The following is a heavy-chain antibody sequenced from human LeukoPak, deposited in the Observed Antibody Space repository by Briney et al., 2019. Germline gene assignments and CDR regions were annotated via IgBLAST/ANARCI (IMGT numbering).Heavy chain of an antibody. Sequence: GGSLRLSCAASGFTFSSYWMSWVRQAPGKGLEWVANIKQDGSEKYYVDSVKGRFTISRDNAKNSLYLQMNSLRAEDTAVYYCVRMIHYYYYYYMDVWGKGTTVTVSS. J-gene: IGHJ6*03. CDR2: IKQDGSEK. CDR1: GFTFSSYW. V-gene: IGHV3-7*01. CDR3: VRMIHYYYYYYMDV. D-gene: IGHD3-16*01.